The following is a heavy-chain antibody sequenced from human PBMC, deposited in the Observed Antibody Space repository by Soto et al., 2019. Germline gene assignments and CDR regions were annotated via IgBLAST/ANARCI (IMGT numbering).Heavy chain of an antibody. D-gene: IGHD3-22*01. J-gene: IGHJ3*02. Sequence: SETLSLTCTASGGSISSGGYYWSWIRQHPGKGLEWIGYIYYSGSTYYNPSLKSRVTISVDTSKNQFSLKLSSVTAADTAVYYCASGINYYDSSGYYAWGAFDIWGQGTMVTVSS. CDR1: GGSISSGGYY. V-gene: IGHV4-31*03. CDR3: ASGINYYDSSGYYAWGAFDI. CDR2: IYYSGST.